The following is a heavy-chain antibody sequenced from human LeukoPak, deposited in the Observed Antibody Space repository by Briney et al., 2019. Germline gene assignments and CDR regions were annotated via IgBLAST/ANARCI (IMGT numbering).Heavy chain of an antibody. CDR2: IIPIFGTA. V-gene: IGHV1-69*06. J-gene: IGHJ3*02. D-gene: IGHD1-14*01. Sequence: SVKVSCKASGGTFSSYAITWVRQAPGQGLEWMGGIIPIFGTANYARKFQGRVTITADKSTSTAYMDLSSLRSEDTAVYYCARVRAAGRTRDAFGIWGQGTMVTVSS. CDR1: GGTFSSYA. CDR3: ARVRAAGRTRDAFGI.